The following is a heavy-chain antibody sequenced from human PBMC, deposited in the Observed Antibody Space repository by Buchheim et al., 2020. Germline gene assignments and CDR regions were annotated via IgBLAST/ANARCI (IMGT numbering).Heavy chain of an antibody. D-gene: IGHD1-26*01. Sequence: QVQLVESGGGVVQPGRSLRLSCAASGFTFSSYGMHWVRQAPGKGLEWVAVIWYDGSNKYYADSVKGRFTISRDNSKNTLYLQMNSLRAEDTAVYYCAREGGVGATTYYYYYGMDVWGQGTT. CDR3: AREGGVGATTYYYYYGMDV. V-gene: IGHV3-33*01. CDR2: IWYDGSNK. J-gene: IGHJ6*02. CDR1: GFTFSSYG.